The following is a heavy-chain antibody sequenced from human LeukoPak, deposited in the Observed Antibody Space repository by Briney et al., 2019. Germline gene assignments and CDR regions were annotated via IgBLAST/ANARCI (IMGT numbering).Heavy chain of an antibody. CDR2: IHYSGST. CDR1: GVSISSDY. Sequence: SETLSLTCTVSGVSISSDYWTWIRQPPGKGLEWIGYIHYSGSTSYNPSLKSRVTISVDTSKNHFSLKLTSVTSADTAVYYCARDAGATAYWGQGALVTVSS. V-gene: IGHV4-59*01. CDR3: ARDAGATAY. J-gene: IGHJ4*02. D-gene: IGHD4/OR15-4a*01.